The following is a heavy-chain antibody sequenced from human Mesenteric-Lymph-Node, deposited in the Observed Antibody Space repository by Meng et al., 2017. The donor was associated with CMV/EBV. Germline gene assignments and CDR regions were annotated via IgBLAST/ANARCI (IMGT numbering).Heavy chain of an antibody. D-gene: IGHD6-6*01. CDR2: IYYSGST. V-gene: IGHV4-59*01. CDR1: GGSISSYY. J-gene: IGHJ5*02. Sequence: SETLSLTCTVSGGSISSYYWSWIRQPPGKGLEWIGYIYYSGSTNYNPSLKSRVTISVDTSKNQFSLKLSSVTAADTAVYYCARSAIAARRASWFDPWGQGALVTVSS. CDR3: ARSAIAARRASWFDP.